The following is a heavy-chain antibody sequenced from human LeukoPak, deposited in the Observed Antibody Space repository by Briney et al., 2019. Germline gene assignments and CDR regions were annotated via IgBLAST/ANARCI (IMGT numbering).Heavy chain of an antibody. CDR3: ARVPYSSSWYNFDY. V-gene: IGHV1-69*01. CDR1: GGTFSSYA. Sequence: ASVKVSCKASGGTFSSYAISWVRQAPGQGLEWMGGIIPIFGTTNYAQKFQGRVTITADEPTSTAYMELSSLRSEDTAVYYCARVPYSSSWYNFDYWGQGTLVTVSS. J-gene: IGHJ4*02. D-gene: IGHD6-13*01. CDR2: IIPIFGTT.